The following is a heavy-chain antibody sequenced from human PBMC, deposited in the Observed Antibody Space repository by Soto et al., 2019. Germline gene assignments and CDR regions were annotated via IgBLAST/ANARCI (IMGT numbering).Heavy chain of an antibody. CDR3: ARVPDLDYCSRTSCLYYFDY. CDR1: GFTFSRYV. CDR2: INSNGGST. D-gene: IGHD2-2*01. J-gene: IGHJ4*02. Sequence: EVQLLESGGGLVQPGGSLRLSCVASGFTFSRYVMTWVRQAPGKGLEWVSTINSNGGSTYYTDSVKGRITISRDNSKNSLYLQMNGLRAEDTAVYFCARVPDLDYCSRTSCLYYFDYWGQGALVTVSS. V-gene: IGHV3-23*01.